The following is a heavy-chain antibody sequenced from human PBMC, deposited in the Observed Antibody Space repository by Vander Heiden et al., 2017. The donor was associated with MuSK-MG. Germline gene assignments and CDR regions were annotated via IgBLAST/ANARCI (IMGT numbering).Heavy chain of an antibody. D-gene: IGHD3-3*01. CDR2: MNPNSGNT. CDR3: ARAPYDFWSGYPLYYYYYMDV. J-gene: IGHJ6*03. CDR1: GYTFTSYD. Sequence: QVQLVQSGAEVKKPGASVKVSCTASGYTFTSYDINWVRQATGQGLEWMGWMNPNSGNTGYAQKFQGRVTMTRNTSISTAYMELSSLRSEDTAVYYCARAPYDFWSGYPLYYYYYMDVWGKGTTVTVSS. V-gene: IGHV1-8*02.